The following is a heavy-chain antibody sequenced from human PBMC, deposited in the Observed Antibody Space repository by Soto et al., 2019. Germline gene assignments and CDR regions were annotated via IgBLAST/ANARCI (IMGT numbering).Heavy chain of an antibody. D-gene: IGHD2-15*01. V-gene: IGHV4-30-4*01. J-gene: IGHJ5*01. Sequence: SESLSLTCSVSGGSISTVDYFWAWIRQPPGQALEYIGYIYKSATTYYNPSFESRVAISLDTSKSQFSLNVTSVTAADTAVYFCARGRYCLTGRCFPNWFDSWGQGTLVTVSS. CDR1: GGSISTVDYF. CDR2: IYKSATT. CDR3: ARGRYCLTGRCFPNWFDS.